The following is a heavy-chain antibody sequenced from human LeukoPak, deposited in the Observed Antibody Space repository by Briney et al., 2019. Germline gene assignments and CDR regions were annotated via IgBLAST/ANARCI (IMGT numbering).Heavy chain of an antibody. V-gene: IGHV1-69*04. Sequence: SVKVSCKASGGTFSSYAISWVRQAPGQGLEWMGRIIPILGIANYAQKFQGRVTITADKSTSTAYMELSSLRSEDTAVYYCARGSPYLGYCSGGSCYYYGMDVWGQGTTVTVSS. CDR2: IIPILGIA. CDR1: GGTFSSYA. D-gene: IGHD2-15*01. J-gene: IGHJ6*02. CDR3: ARGSPYLGYCSGGSCYYYGMDV.